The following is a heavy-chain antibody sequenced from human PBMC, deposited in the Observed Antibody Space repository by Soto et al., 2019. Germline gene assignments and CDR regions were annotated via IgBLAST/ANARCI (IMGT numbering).Heavy chain of an antibody. CDR1: GFTFSSYE. D-gene: IGHD2-21*02. V-gene: IGHV3-48*03. Sequence: EVQLVESGGDLVQPGGSLRLSCAASGFTFSSYEMNWVRQAPGRGLEWISYISANGNSIYYADSVRGRFTVSRDSAKNSLYLQMNSLRAEDTAVYYCAREDINCGGDCFSLWGQGTLVTVSS. CDR2: ISANGNSI. CDR3: AREDINCGGDCFSL. J-gene: IGHJ4*02.